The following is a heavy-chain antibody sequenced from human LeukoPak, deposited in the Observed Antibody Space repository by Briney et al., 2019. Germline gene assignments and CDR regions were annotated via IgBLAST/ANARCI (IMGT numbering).Heavy chain of an antibody. CDR3: GKDGLYYDGSTHIYYFDY. D-gene: IGHD3-22*01. J-gene: IGHJ4*02. Sequence: GGSLRLSCAASGFTFSTFEMNWVRQAPGNGLEWVSVTTGSGGVTHYAGSVKGRFTISRDNSKNTLYLQMNNLRVEDTARYYCGKDGLYYDGSTHIYYFDYWGQGTLVAVSS. V-gene: IGHV3-23*01. CDR1: GFTFSTFE. CDR2: TTGSGGVT.